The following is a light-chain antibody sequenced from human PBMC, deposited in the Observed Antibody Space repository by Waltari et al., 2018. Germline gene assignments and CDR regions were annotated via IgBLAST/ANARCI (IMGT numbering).Light chain of an antibody. CDR3: SSYTSNNPFV. V-gene: IGLV2-14*01. CDR1: TSDTGHYDY. J-gene: IGLJ1*01. Sequence: QSALTQPASVYGFPGQSIIISCTGTTSDTGHYDYVSWYQQHPGRAPKVIIYELSHLPSGVSSRCSASKSGNSASLTISGLQAEDEADYYCSSYTSNNPFVFGGGTKVTVL. CDR2: ELS.